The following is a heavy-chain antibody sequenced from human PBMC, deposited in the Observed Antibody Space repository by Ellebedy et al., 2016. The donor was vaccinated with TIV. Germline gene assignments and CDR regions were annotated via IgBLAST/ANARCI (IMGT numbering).Heavy chain of an antibody. D-gene: IGHD3-16*01. J-gene: IGHJ6*02. Sequence: GESLKISXAASGFTFSTYIMNWVRQAPGKGLEWVSYISSSSGTIYYADAVKGRFTISRDNAKNSLYLQINSLRDEDTAVYYCARGSVGGYYYYGMDVWGQGTTVTVSS. CDR1: GFTFSTYI. CDR2: ISSSSGTI. CDR3: ARGSVGGYYYYGMDV. V-gene: IGHV3-48*02.